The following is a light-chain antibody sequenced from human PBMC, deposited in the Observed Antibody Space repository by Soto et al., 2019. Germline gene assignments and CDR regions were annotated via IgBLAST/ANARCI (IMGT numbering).Light chain of an antibody. V-gene: IGLV2-14*03. J-gene: IGLJ2*01. CDR3: GSYTSSSNMI. Sequence: QSALTQPASVSGSPGQSITISCTGTSSDVGGSKHVSWYQQHPGKAPKLIIYDVNDRPSGVSDRFSGSKSGNTASLTISGLQAEDEADYYCGSYTSSSNMIFGGGTKLTVL. CDR1: SSDVGGSKH. CDR2: DVN.